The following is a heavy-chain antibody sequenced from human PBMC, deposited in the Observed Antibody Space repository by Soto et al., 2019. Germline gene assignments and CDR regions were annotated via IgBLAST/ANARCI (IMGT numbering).Heavy chain of an antibody. CDR1: GGSVNTAPYH. D-gene: IGHD3-22*01. Sequence: SETLSLTCTVSGGSVNTAPYHWSWIRQSPRNGLEWIGNIYYTGSTNYNPSFESRVAISLGTSNDQFSLRLTSLTAADTAVYFCARDHHSYYDTSGYYPYFDFWGQGTLVTVSS. CDR2: IYYTGST. CDR3: ARDHHSYYDTSGYYPYFDF. V-gene: IGHV4-61*01. J-gene: IGHJ4*02.